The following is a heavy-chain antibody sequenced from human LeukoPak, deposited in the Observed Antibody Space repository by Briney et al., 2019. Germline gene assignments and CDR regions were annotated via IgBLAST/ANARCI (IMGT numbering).Heavy chain of an antibody. CDR2: IRFDAGIK. D-gene: IGHD5-12*01. CDR1: GFTFGHHG. V-gene: IGHV3-30*02. Sequence: GGSLRLSCAASGFTFGHHGMHWVRQAPGKRLEWVAFIRFDAGIKYYADSVKGRFTISRDNTLYLQMSSLRPEDTAVYYCAGEPLYNGFEFPRELDYWGQGTLVTVSS. J-gene: IGHJ4*02. CDR3: AGEPLYNGFEFPRELDY.